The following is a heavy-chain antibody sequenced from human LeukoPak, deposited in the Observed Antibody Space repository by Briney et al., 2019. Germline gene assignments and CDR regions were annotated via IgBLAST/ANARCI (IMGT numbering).Heavy chain of an antibody. CDR3: ARSHDYVWGSYRYTKYYFDY. J-gene: IGHJ4*02. D-gene: IGHD3-16*02. V-gene: IGHV5-51*07. Sequence: GESLQISCKGSGYSFTSYWIGWVHQMPGKGVEWMGIIYPGDSDTSSSPSFPGQVTISADKSTTNDYLQWSSLKASDTAMYYCARSHDYVWGSYRYTKYYFDYWGQGTLVTVSS. CDR2: IYPGDSDT. CDR1: GYSFTSYW.